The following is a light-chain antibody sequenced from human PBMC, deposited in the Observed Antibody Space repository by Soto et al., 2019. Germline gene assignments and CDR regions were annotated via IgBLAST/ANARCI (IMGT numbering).Light chain of an antibody. J-gene: IGLJ1*01. V-gene: IGLV2-14*01. CDR1: SSDVGGYNY. Sequence: QSALTQPASVSGSPGQSITISCTGTSSDVGGYNYVSWYQQHPGKAPKLMIYDVSNRPSGVSNRFSGSKSGNTASLTISXXXXXXXXXXXCXSYTSSSTLLYVFGTGTKLTVL. CDR2: DVS. CDR3: XSYTSSSTLLYV.